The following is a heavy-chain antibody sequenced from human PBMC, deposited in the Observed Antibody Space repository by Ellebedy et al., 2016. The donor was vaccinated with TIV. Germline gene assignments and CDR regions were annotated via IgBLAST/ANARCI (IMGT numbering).Heavy chain of an antibody. CDR1: GFTFSRYA. V-gene: IGHV3-23*01. CDR2: INEHGRDT. D-gene: IGHD1-26*01. Sequence: GESLKISCAASGFTFSRYAMSWVRQAPGKVLEWVSGINEHGRDTFHADSVKGRFTISRDNARNTVHLQLNGLRAEDTAVNYCTKWEMRLNYFTDWGRGALVTVSS. CDR3: TKWEMRLNYFTD. J-gene: IGHJ4*02.